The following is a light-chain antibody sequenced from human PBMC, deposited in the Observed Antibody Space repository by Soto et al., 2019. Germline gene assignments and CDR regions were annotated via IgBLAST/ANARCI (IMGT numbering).Light chain of an antibody. Sequence: IQMTQSPSTLSAYVGDPVTITCRASQSIDTWFAWHPQTPGRAPKLLISKASTSESGVPSRLSASGSGTDFTLTISGLKPDDSAIYYCQQYNSYRAFGQGTKVDIK. CDR1: QSIDTW. J-gene: IGKJ1*01. CDR2: KAS. V-gene: IGKV1-5*03. CDR3: QQYNSYRA.